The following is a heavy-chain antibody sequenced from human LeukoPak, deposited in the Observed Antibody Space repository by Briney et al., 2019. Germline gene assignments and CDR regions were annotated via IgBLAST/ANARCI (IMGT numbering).Heavy chain of an antibody. D-gene: IGHD2-2*02. V-gene: IGHV4-30-2*01. CDR2: IYHSGST. CDR3: ARKKCSSTSCYKELGAFNI. Sequence: PSQTLSLTCAVSGGSISSGGYSWSWIRQPPGKGLEWIGYIYHSGSTYYNPSLKSRVTISVDRSKNQFSLKLSSVTAADTAVYYCARKKCSSTSCYKELGAFNIWGQGQWSPSLQ. J-gene: IGHJ3*02. CDR1: GGSISSGGYS.